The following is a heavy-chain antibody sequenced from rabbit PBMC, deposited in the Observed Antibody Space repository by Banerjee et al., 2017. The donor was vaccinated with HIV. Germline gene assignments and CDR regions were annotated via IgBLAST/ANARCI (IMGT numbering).Heavy chain of an antibody. J-gene: IGHJ4*01. CDR3: ARERGVAYAYAFNL. D-gene: IGHD6-1*01. CDR1: GFSFSGSYY. CDR2: IYAGSSGST. Sequence: QSLEESGGDLVKPGASLTLTCTASGFSFSGSYYMCWVRQAPGKGLEWIACIYAGSSGSTYYASWAKGRFTISKTSSTTVTLQMTSLTAADTATYFCARERGVAYAYAFNLWGPGTLVTVS. V-gene: IGHV1S40*01.